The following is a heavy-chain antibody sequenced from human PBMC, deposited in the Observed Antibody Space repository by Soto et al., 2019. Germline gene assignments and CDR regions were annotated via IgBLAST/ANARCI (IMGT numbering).Heavy chain of an antibody. Sequence: SLRLSCAASGFTFSSYSMNWVRQAPGKGLEWVSSISSSSSYIYYADSVKGRFTISRDNAKNSLYLQMNSLRAEDTAVYYCARDLAVAGNLGWFDPWGQGTLVTVS. D-gene: IGHD6-19*01. CDR1: GFTFSSYS. J-gene: IGHJ5*02. CDR2: ISSSSSYI. CDR3: ARDLAVAGNLGWFDP. V-gene: IGHV3-21*01.